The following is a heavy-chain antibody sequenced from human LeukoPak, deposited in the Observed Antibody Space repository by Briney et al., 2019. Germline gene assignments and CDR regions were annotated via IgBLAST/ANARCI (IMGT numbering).Heavy chain of an antibody. V-gene: IGHV4-4*09. J-gene: IGHJ2*01. CDR3: ARFHSGPSGWYVLWYFDL. D-gene: IGHD6-19*01. CDR2: IYNNENT. Sequence: SETPSLTCTVSGGSVSSYYWSWLRQPPGKGLEWIGYIYNNENTKYNSSLTSRVTMSVDTSKNQFFLKLSSVTAADTAVYYCARFHSGPSGWYVLWYFDLWGRGTLVTVSS. CDR1: GGSVSSYY.